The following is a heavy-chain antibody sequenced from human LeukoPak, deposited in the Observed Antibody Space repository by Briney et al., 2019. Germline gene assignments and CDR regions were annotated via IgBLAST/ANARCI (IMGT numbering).Heavy chain of an antibody. CDR2: ISSSSSTI. D-gene: IGHD2-15*01. Sequence: GGSLRLSCAASGFTFSSYSMNWVRQAPGKGLEWVSDISSSSSTIYYADSVKGRFTITRDNAKNSLYLQMNSLRAEDTAVYYCAREIRVVVVAATFYFDYWGQGTLVTVSS. J-gene: IGHJ4*02. V-gene: IGHV3-48*01. CDR1: GFTFSSYS. CDR3: AREIRVVVVAATFYFDY.